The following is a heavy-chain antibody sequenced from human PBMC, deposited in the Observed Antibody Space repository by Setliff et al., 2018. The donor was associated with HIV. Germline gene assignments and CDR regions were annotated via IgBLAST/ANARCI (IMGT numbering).Heavy chain of an antibody. CDR2: IYYSGST. V-gene: IGHV4-59*08. CDR1: GGSISSYY. D-gene: IGHD4-17*01. Sequence: SETLSLTCTVSGGSISSYYWSWIRQHPGKGLEWIGYIYYSGSTNYNPSLKSRVTISVDTSKNHFSLKLSSVTAADTAVYSCARHLIGDYYYFDYWGQGTLVTVSS. J-gene: IGHJ4*02. CDR3: ARHLIGDYYYFDY.